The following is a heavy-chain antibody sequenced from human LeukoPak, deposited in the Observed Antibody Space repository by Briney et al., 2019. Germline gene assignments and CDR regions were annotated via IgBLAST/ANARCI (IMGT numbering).Heavy chain of an antibody. Sequence: GASVKVSCKASGYTFTGYYMHWVRQAPGQGLEWMGWINPNSGGTNYAQKFQGRVTMTRDTSISTAYMELSRLRSDDTAVYYCARVSLITRRVAPEDIVVVPAAKPQYYYYYYMDVWGKGTTVTVSS. V-gene: IGHV1-2*02. J-gene: IGHJ6*03. CDR1: GYTFTGYY. CDR3: ARVSLITRRVAPEDIVVVPAAKPQYYYYYYMDV. CDR2: INPNSGGT. D-gene: IGHD2-2*01.